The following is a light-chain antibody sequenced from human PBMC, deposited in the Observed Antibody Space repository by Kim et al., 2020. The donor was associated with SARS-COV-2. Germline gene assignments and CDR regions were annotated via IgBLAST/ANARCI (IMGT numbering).Light chain of an antibody. CDR3: QKYGSGPRT. CDR2: AAS. CDR1: QDINNY. Sequence: DFQMTQSPSSLSASVGDRVTITCRASQDINNYLAWYQQKPGEVPKLLIYAASALQSGVPSRFIGSGSGTDFTLAISSLQPEDVGTYYCQKYGSGPRTFGQGTKVDIK. J-gene: IGKJ1*01. V-gene: IGKV1-27*01.